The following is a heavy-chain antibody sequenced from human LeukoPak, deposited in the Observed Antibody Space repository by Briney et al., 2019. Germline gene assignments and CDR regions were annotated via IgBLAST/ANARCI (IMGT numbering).Heavy chain of an antibody. Sequence: SETLSLTCTVSGGSIGSYYWSWIRQPPGKGLEWIGYIYYSGSTNYNPSLKSRVTISVDTSKNQFSLKLSSVTAADTAVYYCASSPYSSSWSPWYWGQGTLVTVSS. D-gene: IGHD6-13*01. CDR1: GGSIGSYY. CDR2: IYYSGST. CDR3: ASSPYSSSWSPWY. J-gene: IGHJ4*02. V-gene: IGHV4-59*08.